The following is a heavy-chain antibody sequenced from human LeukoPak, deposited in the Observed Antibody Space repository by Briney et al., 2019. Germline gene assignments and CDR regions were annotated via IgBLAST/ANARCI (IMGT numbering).Heavy chain of an antibody. J-gene: IGHJ5*02. Sequence: KPSETLSLTCSVSGGSISSKFWTWVRQPPGKGLELIGHISTSGDTYYNPSLNSRVSISLGASNNQCSLSLSSVTAADTAVYYCVRAVGPVGGYDSPWGQGTLVTVSS. CDR2: ISTSGDT. CDR3: VRAVGPVGGYDSP. CDR1: GGSISSKF. D-gene: IGHD5-12*01. V-gene: IGHV4-4*09.